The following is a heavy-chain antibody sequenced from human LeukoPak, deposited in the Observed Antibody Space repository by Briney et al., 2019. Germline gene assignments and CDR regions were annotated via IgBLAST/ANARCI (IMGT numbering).Heavy chain of an antibody. D-gene: IGHD1-1*01. CDR2: ISRNDETI. J-gene: IGHJ4*02. Sequence: GGSLRLSCAASGFDFSDYYMAWVRQAPGKGPEWVSSISRNDETIYYTDSVKDRFTITRDNAKNSLYPQIDSLRVEDTAVYFCARFLGFRGGGTHYFDYWGQGTPVTVSS. CDR3: ARFLGFRGGGTHYFDY. CDR1: GFDFSDYY. V-gene: IGHV3-11*01.